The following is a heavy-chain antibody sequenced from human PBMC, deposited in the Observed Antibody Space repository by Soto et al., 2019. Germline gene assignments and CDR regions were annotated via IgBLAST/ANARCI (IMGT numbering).Heavy chain of an antibody. J-gene: IGHJ2*01. CDR1: GFTFSSYA. V-gene: IGHV3-30-3*01. D-gene: IGHD1-1*01. Sequence: QVQLVESGGGVVQPGRSLRLSCAASGFTFSSYAMHWVRQAPGKGLEWVAVISYDGSNKYYADSVKGRFTISRDNSKNTLYLQMNSLRAEDTAVYYCARDYRRWLQLDWYFDLWGRGTLVTVSS. CDR2: ISYDGSNK. CDR3: ARDYRRWLQLDWYFDL.